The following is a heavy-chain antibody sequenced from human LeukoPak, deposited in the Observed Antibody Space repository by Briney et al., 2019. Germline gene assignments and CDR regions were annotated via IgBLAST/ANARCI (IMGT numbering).Heavy chain of an antibody. Sequence: PSETLSLTCTVSGGSISSYYWSWIRQPPGKGLEWIGYIYYSGSTNYNPSLKSRVTISVDTSKNQFSLKLSSVTAADTAVYYCARAVTAMAIDAFDIWGQGTMVTVSS. CDR3: ARAVTAMAIDAFDI. J-gene: IGHJ3*02. V-gene: IGHV4-59*08. D-gene: IGHD5-18*01. CDR1: GGSISSYY. CDR2: IYYSGST.